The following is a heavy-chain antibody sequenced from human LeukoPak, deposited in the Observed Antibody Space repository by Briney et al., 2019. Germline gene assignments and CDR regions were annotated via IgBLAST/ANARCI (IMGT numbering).Heavy chain of an antibody. V-gene: IGHV4-30-4*01. Sequence: SSETLSLTCTVSGGSISDGHYYWTWIRQPPGKGLEWIGYIYYNGRTYYNPSLKSRVTISLDTPKNQSSLRLSSVTAADTAVYYCAREPGFDSSGYLNWFDPWGQGTLVTVSS. D-gene: IGHD3-22*01. J-gene: IGHJ5*02. CDR3: AREPGFDSSGYLNWFDP. CDR2: IYYNGRT. CDR1: GGSISDGHYY.